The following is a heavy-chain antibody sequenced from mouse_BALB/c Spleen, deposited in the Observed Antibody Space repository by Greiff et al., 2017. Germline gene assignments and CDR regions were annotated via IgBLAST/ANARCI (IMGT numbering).Heavy chain of an antibody. CDR1: GYTFSSYW. V-gene: IGHV1-9*01. Sequence: QVQLQQSGAELMKPGASVKISCKATGYTFSSYWLEWVKQRPGHGLEWIGEILPGSGSTNYNEKFKGKATFTADTSSNTDYMQLSSLTSEDSAVYYCARESTTVVDWYFDVWGAGTTVTVSS. D-gene: IGHD1-1*01. CDR2: ILPGSGST. CDR3: ARESTTVVDWYFDV. J-gene: IGHJ1*01.